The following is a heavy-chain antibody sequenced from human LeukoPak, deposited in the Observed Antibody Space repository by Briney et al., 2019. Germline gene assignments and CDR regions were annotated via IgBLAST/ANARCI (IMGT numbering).Heavy chain of an antibody. Sequence: SETLSLTCAVYGGSFSGYYWSWIRQPPGKGLEWIGEINHSGSTNYNPSLKSRVTISVDTSKNQFSLKLSSVTAADTAVYYCSGVRFLEWLPSYYYGMDVWGQGTTVTASS. D-gene: IGHD3-3*01. CDR2: INHSGST. CDR1: GGSFSGYY. J-gene: IGHJ6*02. CDR3: SGVRFLEWLPSYYYGMDV. V-gene: IGHV4-34*01.